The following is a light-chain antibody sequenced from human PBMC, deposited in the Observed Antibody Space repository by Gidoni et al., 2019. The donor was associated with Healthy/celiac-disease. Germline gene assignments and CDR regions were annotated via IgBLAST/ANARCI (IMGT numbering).Light chain of an antibody. V-gene: IGKV2-28*01. J-gene: IGKJ2*01. CDR3: MQALQTPYT. CDR1: QSLLHSNGYNY. Sequence: DIVMTQSPLSLPVTPGEPASISCRSSQSLLHSNGYNYLDWYLQKPGQSPQLLIYLGSNRASGVPDRCSGSGSDTYFTLKISRVEAEDVGVYYCMQALQTPYTFGQGTKLEIK. CDR2: LGS.